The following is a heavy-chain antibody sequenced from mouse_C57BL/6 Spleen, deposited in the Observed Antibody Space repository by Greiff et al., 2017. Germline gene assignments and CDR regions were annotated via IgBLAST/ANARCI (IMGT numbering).Heavy chain of an antibody. J-gene: IGHJ4*01. CDR1: GFTFSDYY. V-gene: IGHV5-12*01. Sequence: EVHLVESGGGLVQPGGSLKLSCAASGFTFSDYYMYWVRQTPEKRLEWVAYISNGGGSTYYPETVKGRFTISRDKAKNTLYLQMSRLKSEDTAMYYCARRSSHYDAMDYWGQGTSVTVSS. CDR3: ARRSSHYDAMDY. D-gene: IGHD1-1*01. CDR2: ISNGGGST.